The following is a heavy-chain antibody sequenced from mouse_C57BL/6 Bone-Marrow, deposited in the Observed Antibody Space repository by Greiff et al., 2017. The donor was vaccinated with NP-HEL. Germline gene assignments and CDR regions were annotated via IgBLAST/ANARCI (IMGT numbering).Heavy chain of an antibody. J-gene: IGHJ4*01. Sequence: EVQLQESGPGLVKPSHSLSLSCSVTGYSITSGYYCYWNRQFPGNTLEWMGYIRYDGSNNYNQSLKNQISLTRDTSKNQLFLKLNSVTTEDTATYYCAREREVVATDYAMDYWGQGTSVTVSS. V-gene: IGHV3-6*01. D-gene: IGHD1-1*01. CDR1: GYSITSGYY. CDR2: IRYDGSN. CDR3: AREREVVATDYAMDY.